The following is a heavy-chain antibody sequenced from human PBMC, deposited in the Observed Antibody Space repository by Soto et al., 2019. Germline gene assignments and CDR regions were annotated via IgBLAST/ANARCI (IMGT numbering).Heavy chain of an antibody. CDR2: IMPMCFTA. V-gene: IGHV1-69*12. CDR1: GGTCSTYA. Sequence: QVQLVQSGAEVKKPASSVKVSCTAHGGTCSTYAISCVRHSPGQGLEWMGGIMPMCFTANYAQRFQDRVMLTADESTNTVYMELSILRSEDTAVYFCASGIQLWLRRINNGYSGWGQGTLVTVSS. D-gene: IGHD5-18*01. J-gene: IGHJ4*02. CDR3: ASGIQLWLRRINNGYSG.